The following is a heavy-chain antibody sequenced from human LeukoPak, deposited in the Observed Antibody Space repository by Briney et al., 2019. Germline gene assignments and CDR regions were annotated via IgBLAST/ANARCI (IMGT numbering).Heavy chain of an antibody. J-gene: IGHJ6*04. V-gene: IGHV3-23*01. CDR2: IRGSGGST. CDR3: AKGNGSGSYWWARYYYGMDV. D-gene: IGHD3-10*01. Sequence: GGSLRLSCAASGFTFSSYAMSWVRQAPGKGLEWVSAIRGSGGSTYYADSVKGRFTISRDNSKNTLYLQMNSLRAEDTAVYYCAKGNGSGSYWWARYYYGMDVWGKGTTVTVSS. CDR1: GFTFSSYA.